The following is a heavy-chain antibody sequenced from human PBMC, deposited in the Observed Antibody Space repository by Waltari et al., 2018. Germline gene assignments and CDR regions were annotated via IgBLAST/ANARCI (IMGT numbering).Heavy chain of an antibody. V-gene: IGHV3-66*02. J-gene: IGHJ2*01. CDR1: GFTVSSNY. CDR2: IYSGGST. CDR3: ARDMIVRDWYFDL. Sequence: EVQLVESGGGLVQPGGSLRLSCAASGFTVSSNYMSWVRQAPGKGLEWVSVIYSGGSTYYADSVKGRFTISRDNSKNTLYLQMNSLRAEDTAVYYCARDMIVRDWYFDLWGQGTLVTVSS. D-gene: IGHD3-22*01.